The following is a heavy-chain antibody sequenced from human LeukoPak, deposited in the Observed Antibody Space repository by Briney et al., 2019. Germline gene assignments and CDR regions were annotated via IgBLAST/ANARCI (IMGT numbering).Heavy chain of an antibody. CDR3: ARDGPFSLRYFDWLLDY. CDR2: FDPEDGET. D-gene: IGHD3-9*01. Sequence: ASVKVSCKVSGYTLTELSMHWVRQAPGKGLEWMGGFDPEDGETTYAQKFQGRVTMTEDTSTDTAYMELSSLRSEDTAVYYCARDGPFSLRYFDWLLDYWGQGTLVTVSS. V-gene: IGHV1-24*01. CDR1: GYTLTELS. J-gene: IGHJ4*02.